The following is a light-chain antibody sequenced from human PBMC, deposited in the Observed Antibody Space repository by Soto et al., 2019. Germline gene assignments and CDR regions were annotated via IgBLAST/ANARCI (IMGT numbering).Light chain of an antibody. CDR2: DAS. J-gene: IGKJ4*01. CDR1: QGIMSF. CDR3: QQLNSYPLT. Sequence: IQLTQSPSSLSASVGDRVTITCRASQGIMSFLAWYQQSPGQAPKLPIYDASTLQTGVPSRFSGSGSGTEFTLTISSLQPEDFASYYCQQLNSYPLTFGGGTKIEIK. V-gene: IGKV1-9*01.